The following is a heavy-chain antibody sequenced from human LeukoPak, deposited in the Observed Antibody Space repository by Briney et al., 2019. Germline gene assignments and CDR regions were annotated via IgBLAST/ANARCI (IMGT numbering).Heavy chain of an antibody. V-gene: IGHV3-23*01. D-gene: IGHD4-23*01. J-gene: IGHJ4*02. CDR2: ISGSGGNGGTT. CDR1: GFTFSSYA. CDR3: AKGDYGANPRFDY. Sequence: GGSLRLSCAASGFTFSSYAMSWVRQAPGKGLEWVSAISGSGGNGGTTYYADSVKGRFTISRDNSKNTLYLQMNSLRVEDTAVYYCAKGDYGANPRFDYWGQGTLVTVSS.